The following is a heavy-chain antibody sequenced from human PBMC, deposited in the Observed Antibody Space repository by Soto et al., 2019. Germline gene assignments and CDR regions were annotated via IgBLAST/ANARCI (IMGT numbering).Heavy chain of an antibody. J-gene: IGHJ2*01. CDR2: IIPIFGTA. Sequence: QVQLVQSGAEVKKPGSSVKVSCKASGGTFSSYAISWVRQAPGQGLEWMGGIIPIFGTANYAQKFQGRVTITADKSTSTAYMELSSLRSEDTAVYYCARDLRRGVGSTGPFDLRGRGTLVTVSS. CDR1: GGTFSSYA. D-gene: IGHD1-26*01. CDR3: ARDLRRGVGSTGPFDL. V-gene: IGHV1-69*06.